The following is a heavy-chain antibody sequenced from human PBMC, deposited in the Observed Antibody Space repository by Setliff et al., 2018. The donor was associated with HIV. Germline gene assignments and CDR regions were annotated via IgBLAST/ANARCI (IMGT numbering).Heavy chain of an antibody. D-gene: IGHD4-4*01. CDR3: ARDIGTVTDSDY. J-gene: IGHJ4*02. V-gene: IGHV4-39*02. CDR2: IYYSGTT. CDR1: GGSISSSHYY. Sequence: PSETLSLTCSVSGGSISSSHYYWDWIRQPPGKGLEWIGSIYYSGTTYYNPSLKSRVTISVDTSKNQFSLKLYSVAAADTAVYYCARDIGTVTDSDYWGQGTLVTVSS.